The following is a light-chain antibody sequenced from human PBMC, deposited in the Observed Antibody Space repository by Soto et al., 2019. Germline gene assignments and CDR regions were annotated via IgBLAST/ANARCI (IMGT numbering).Light chain of an antibody. J-gene: IGLJ2*01. CDR1: SSNIGNNA. Sequence: QSVLTQPPSVSEAPRQRVTISCSGRSSNIGNNAVNWYQQLPGKAPKLLIYHDDLLPSGVSDRFSASKSGTSASLAISGLQSEDEADYYCAVWDDRLNGEVFGGGTKVTVL. V-gene: IGLV1-36*01. CDR2: HDD. CDR3: AVWDDRLNGEV.